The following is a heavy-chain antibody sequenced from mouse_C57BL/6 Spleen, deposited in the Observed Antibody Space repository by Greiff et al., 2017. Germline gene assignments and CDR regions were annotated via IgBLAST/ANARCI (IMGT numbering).Heavy chain of an antibody. J-gene: IGHJ4*01. CDR3: TRGGTVVAPYAMDY. V-gene: IGHV1-5*01. D-gene: IGHD1-1*01. CDR2: IYPGNSDT. Sequence: VQLQQSGTVLARPGASVKMSCKTSGYTFTSYWMHWVKQRPGQGLEWIGAIYPGNSDTSYNQKFKGKAKLTAVTSASTAYMELSSLTNEDSAVYYCTRGGTVVAPYAMDYWGQGTSVTVSS. CDR1: GYTFTSYW.